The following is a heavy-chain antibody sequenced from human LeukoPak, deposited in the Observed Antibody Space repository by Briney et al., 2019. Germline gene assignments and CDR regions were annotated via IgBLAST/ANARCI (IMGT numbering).Heavy chain of an antibody. D-gene: IGHD3-10*01. CDR2: INSDGSST. J-gene: IGHJ4*02. V-gene: IGHV3-74*01. CDR1: GFTFSNSF. CDR3: SGGGSITVAGY. Sequence: PGGSLRLSCAASGFTFSNSFMHWVRQAPGKGLVWGSRINSDGSSTNYADSVKGRFTISRDTAKNTLFLQMNSLRAEDSAVYYCSGGGSITVAGYWGQGTLVTVSS.